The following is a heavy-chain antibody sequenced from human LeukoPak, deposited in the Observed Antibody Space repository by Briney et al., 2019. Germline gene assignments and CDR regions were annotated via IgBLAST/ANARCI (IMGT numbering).Heavy chain of an antibody. CDR1: GIVFSRTA. CDR3: GKDGGQYSSGPEFDP. Sequence: GGSLRLSCTASGIVFSRTAMNWARQSPGKGLEWLTAISGGGERTFYADSVKGRFTISRDNSKNMVYLQMNSLRADDTAIYYCGKDGGQYSSGPEFDPRGQGALVTVSS. D-gene: IGHD6-19*01. V-gene: IGHV3-23*01. J-gene: IGHJ5*02. CDR2: ISGGGERT.